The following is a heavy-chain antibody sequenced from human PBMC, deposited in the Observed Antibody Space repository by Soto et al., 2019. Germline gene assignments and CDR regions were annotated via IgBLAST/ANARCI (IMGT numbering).Heavy chain of an antibody. V-gene: IGHV4-34*01. CDR2: INHSGST. CDR3: ARTYSSSWSPFEY. Sequence: QVQLQQWGAGLLKPSETLSLTCAVYGGSFSGYYWSWIRQPPGKGLEWIGEINHSGSTNYNPSLKTRVTVSVDTSKTQFSLKRSSVTAADTAVYYCARTYSSSWSPFEYWGQGTLVTVS. D-gene: IGHD6-13*01. CDR1: GGSFSGYY. J-gene: IGHJ4*02.